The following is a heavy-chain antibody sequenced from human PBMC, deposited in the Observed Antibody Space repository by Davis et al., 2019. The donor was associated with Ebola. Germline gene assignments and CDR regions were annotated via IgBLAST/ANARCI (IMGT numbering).Heavy chain of an antibody. V-gene: IGHV4-30-4*08. D-gene: IGHD3-9*01. Sequence: SQTLSLTCAVYGGSFSGYYWSWIRQPPGKGLEWIGYIYSLGGTYYNPSLKSRVAMSIDMSKNQFSLKLSSVSAADTAVYYCARMPTTGYSDYFDLWGQGTLVTVSS. CDR1: GGSFSGYY. CDR3: ARMPTTGYSDYFDL. CDR2: IYSLGGT. J-gene: IGHJ4*02.